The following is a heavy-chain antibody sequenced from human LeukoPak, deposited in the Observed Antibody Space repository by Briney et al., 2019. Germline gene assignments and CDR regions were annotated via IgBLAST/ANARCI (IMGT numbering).Heavy chain of an antibody. J-gene: IGHJ5*02. CDR1: GYIFTNYG. V-gene: IGHV1-18*01. CDR2: MSVYNGNT. Sequence: ASVKASCKASGYIFTNYGISWVRQAPGQGLEWMGWMSVYNGNTNYAQKLQGRVTINTDTSTTTAYMELRSLSSDDTAVYYCARAHPTIFGVVIISWFDPWGQGTLVTVSS. CDR3: ARAHPTIFGVVIISWFDP. D-gene: IGHD3-3*01.